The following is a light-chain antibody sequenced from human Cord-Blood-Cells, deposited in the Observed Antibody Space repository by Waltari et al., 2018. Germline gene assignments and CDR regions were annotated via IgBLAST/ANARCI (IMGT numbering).Light chain of an antibody. V-gene: IGLV2-23*01. CDR2: EGS. CDR3: CSYAGSSV. CDR1: SSDVGRYNL. Sequence: QSALTQPASVSGSPGQSITISCTGTSSDVGRYNLVSWYQQHPGKGPKLMIYEGSKRPSGVSNRFSGSKSGNTASLTISGLQAEDEADYYCCSYAGSSVFGGGTKLTVL. J-gene: IGLJ3*02.